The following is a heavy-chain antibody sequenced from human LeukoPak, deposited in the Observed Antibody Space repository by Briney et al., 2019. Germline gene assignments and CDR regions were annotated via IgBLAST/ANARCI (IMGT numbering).Heavy chain of an antibody. CDR1: GYTFTGYY. CDR3: ARSTYYDFWSGYLIDY. V-gene: IGHV1-2*02. D-gene: IGHD3-3*01. J-gene: IGHJ4*02. CDR2: INPNSGGT. Sequence: ASVKVSCKASGYTFTGYYMHRVRQAPGQGLEWMGWINPNSGGTNYAQKFQGRVTMTRDTSISTAYMELSRLRSDDTAVYYCARSTYYDFWSGYLIDYWGQGTLVTVSS.